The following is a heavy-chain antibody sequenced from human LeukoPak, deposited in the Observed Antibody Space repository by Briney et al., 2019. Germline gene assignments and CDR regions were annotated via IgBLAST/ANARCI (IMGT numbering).Heavy chain of an antibody. Sequence: GGSLRLSCAASGFTFRNYAMSWVRQAPGKGLEWVSAISGSGGSTHYADSVKGRFTISRDNSKNTLYLQMNSLRAEDTAVYYCARDLFDYGDYGSFDYWGQGTLVTVSS. CDR3: ARDLFDYGDYGSFDY. J-gene: IGHJ4*02. CDR1: GFTFRNYA. D-gene: IGHD4-17*01. CDR2: ISGSGGST. V-gene: IGHV3-23*01.